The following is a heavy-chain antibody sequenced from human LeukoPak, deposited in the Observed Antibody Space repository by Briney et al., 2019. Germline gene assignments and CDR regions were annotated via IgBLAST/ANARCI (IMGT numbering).Heavy chain of an antibody. J-gene: IGHJ3*02. Sequence: GGSLRLSCAASGFTFSNAWMSWVRQAPGKGLEWVAVISYDGSNKYYADSGKGRSTLSRDNSKNTLYLQMNSLRAEDTAVYYCARDRVGLGSGYNAFDIWGQGTMVTVSS. V-gene: IGHV3-30*03. D-gene: IGHD3-3*01. CDR2: ISYDGSNK. CDR1: GFTFSNAW. CDR3: ARDRVGLGSGYNAFDI.